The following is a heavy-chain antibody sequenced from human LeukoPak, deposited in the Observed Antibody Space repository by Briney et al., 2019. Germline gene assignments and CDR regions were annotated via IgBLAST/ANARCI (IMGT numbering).Heavy chain of an antibody. CDR1: GFTFSSYA. CDR2: ISGSGGST. D-gene: IGHD4/OR15-4a*01. V-gene: IGHV3-23*01. CDR3: ARRAGAYSHPYDY. Sequence: GGSLRLSCAASGFTFSSYAMSWVRQAPGKGLQWVSAISGSGGSTYYSDSVKGRFTISRDNSKNTLYLQMNSLRAEDTAVYYCARRAGAYSHPYDYWGQGTLVTVSS. J-gene: IGHJ4*02.